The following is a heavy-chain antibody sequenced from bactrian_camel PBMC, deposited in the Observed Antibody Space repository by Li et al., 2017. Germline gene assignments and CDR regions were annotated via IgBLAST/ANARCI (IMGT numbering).Heavy chain of an antibody. V-gene: IGHV3S9*01. Sequence: HVQLVESGGGLVQAGGSLRLSCAASGFAGRRYCMGWFRQAPGKGLEWVSRINTDGNTYYADSVKGRFTISQDNTKNTVYLQMNSLKPEDTAMCFCAAPYGLARDCRREIRTADFGYWGPGTQVTVS. CDR2: INTDGNT. CDR1: GFAGRRYC. D-gene: IGHD6*01. CDR3: AAPYGLARDCRREIRTADFGY. J-gene: IGHJ6*01.